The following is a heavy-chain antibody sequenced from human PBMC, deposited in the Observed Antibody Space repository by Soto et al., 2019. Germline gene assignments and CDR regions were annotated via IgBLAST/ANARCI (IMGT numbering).Heavy chain of an antibody. Sequence: QVQLVQSGAEVKKPGSSVKVSCKASGGTFSSYTISWVRQAPGQGLEWMGRIIPILGIANYAQKFQGRVTITADTSTSTAYMELSSLRSEDTAVYYCARGPPVRGGIAAAGPLGYWGQGTLVTVSS. V-gene: IGHV1-69*02. CDR1: GGTFSSYT. J-gene: IGHJ4*02. CDR2: IIPILGIA. CDR3: ARGPPVRGGIAAAGPLGY. D-gene: IGHD6-13*01.